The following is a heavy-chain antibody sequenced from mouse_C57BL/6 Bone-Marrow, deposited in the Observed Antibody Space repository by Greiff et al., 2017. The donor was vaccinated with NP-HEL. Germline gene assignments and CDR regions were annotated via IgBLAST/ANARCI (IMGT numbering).Heavy chain of an antibody. CDR3: ARRPLTFYWYFDV. CDR1: GFTFSSYG. D-gene: IGHD1-3*01. Sequence: EVQLVESGGDLVKPGGSLKLSCAASGFTFSSYGMSWVRQTPDKRLEWVATISSGGSYTYYPDSVKGRFTISRDNAKYTLYLQMSSLKSEDTAMYYCARRPLTFYWYFDVWGTGTTVTVSS. CDR2: ISSGGSYT. J-gene: IGHJ1*03. V-gene: IGHV5-6*01.